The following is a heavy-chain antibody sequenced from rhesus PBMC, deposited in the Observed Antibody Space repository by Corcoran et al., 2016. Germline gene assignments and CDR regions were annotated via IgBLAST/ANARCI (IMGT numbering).Heavy chain of an antibody. V-gene: IGHV4-147*01. CDR3: AGGGSVRGYDY. J-gene: IGHJ4*01. CDR2: IYGRSVSP. CDR1: GYSISSNY. Sequence: QVQLQESGPGLVKPSETLSLTCAGSGYSISSNYWSWIRQPPGKGLEWSGYIYGRSVSPYSTPSLKSRVPLSTDPSKNQFSLKLSAVTAADTAVYYWAGGGSVRGYDYWGQGVLVNVSS. D-gene: IGHD3-34*01.